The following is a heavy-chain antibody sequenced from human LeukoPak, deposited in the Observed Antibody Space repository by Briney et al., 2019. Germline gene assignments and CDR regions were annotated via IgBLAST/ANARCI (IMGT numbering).Heavy chain of an antibody. Sequence: ASVKVSCKASGYTFTSYQMHWVRQAPGQGLEWMGWMNPNSGNTGYAQKFQGRVTITRNTSISTAYMELSSLRSEDTAVYYCARAPSTTVTPHDAFDIWGQGTMVTVSS. D-gene: IGHD4-17*01. CDR1: GYTFTSYQ. CDR3: ARAPSTTVTPHDAFDI. V-gene: IGHV1-8*01. J-gene: IGHJ3*02. CDR2: MNPNSGNT.